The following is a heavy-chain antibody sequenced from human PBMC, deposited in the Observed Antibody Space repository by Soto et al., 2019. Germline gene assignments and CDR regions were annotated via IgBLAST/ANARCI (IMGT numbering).Heavy chain of an antibody. Sequence: ASVKVSCKASGYTFTGYFIHWVRQAPGQGLEWMGYINPNGGATKYAPRFQGRVTMTSDTFIRTAYMDLSNLTSDDPAVYYCARGGGTILAPLSWGPGTLVTVSS. J-gene: IGHJ5*02. V-gene: IGHV1-2*02. D-gene: IGHD3-3*01. CDR1: GYTFTGYF. CDR2: INPNGGAT. CDR3: ARGGGTILAPLS.